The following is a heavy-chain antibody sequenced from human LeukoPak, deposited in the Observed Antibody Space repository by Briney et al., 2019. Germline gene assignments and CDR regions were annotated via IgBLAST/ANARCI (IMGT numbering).Heavy chain of an antibody. CDR1: GGSISSSNW. Sequence: SSETLSLTCAVSGGSISSSNWWSWVRQPPGKGLEWIGEVYHSGSTNNNPSLKSRVTISIDKSKHQFSLKLTPVTAADTAVYYCAGGDYSSSFDFWGQGTMVTVSS. J-gene: IGHJ3*01. CDR2: VYHSGST. D-gene: IGHD6-13*01. V-gene: IGHV4-4*02. CDR3: AGGDYSSSFDF.